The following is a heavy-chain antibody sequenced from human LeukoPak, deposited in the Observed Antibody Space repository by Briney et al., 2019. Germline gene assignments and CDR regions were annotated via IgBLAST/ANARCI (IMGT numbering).Heavy chain of an antibody. CDR2: IYPGDSDT. CDR1: GCSFTSYW. D-gene: IGHD2-15*01. V-gene: IGHV5-51*01. J-gene: IGHJ4*02. Sequence: GESLKTSCKGSGCSFTSYWIGWVRPMAGKGMERMGIIYPGDSDTRYSPSFQGQVTISADKSISTAYLQRSSLKASDTAMYYCARRSGMVVAATEFDYWGQGTLVTVSS. CDR3: ARRSGMVVAATEFDY.